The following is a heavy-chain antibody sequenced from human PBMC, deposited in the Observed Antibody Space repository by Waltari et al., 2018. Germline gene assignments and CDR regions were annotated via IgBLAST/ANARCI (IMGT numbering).Heavy chain of an antibody. Sequence: QVQLVESGGGVVQPGRSLRLSCAASGFTFSSYGMHWVRQAPGKGLGWVAVIWYDGMNKYYADSVKGRFTISRDNSKNTLYLQMNSLRAEDTAVYYCARGDSTPGGMDVWGQGTTVTVSS. V-gene: IGHV3-33*01. CDR2: IWYDGMNK. CDR3: ARGDSTPGGMDV. J-gene: IGHJ6*02. D-gene: IGHD2-2*01. CDR1: GFTFSSYG.